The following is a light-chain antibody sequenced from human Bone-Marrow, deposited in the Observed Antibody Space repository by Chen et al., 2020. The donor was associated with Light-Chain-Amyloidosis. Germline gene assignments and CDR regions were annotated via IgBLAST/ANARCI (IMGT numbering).Light chain of an antibody. CDR2: GSS. Sequence: VLTQSPGTLSLSPGEGANLSCRASHTISSNYLTWYQQKFGQAPRLLIYGSSSRATGIPDRFTGSGSGTDFTLTINRLEPEDFAMYYCQQYGTSPLTFGGGTKVEIK. CDR1: HTISSNY. V-gene: IGKV3-20*01. CDR3: QQYGTSPLT. J-gene: IGKJ4*01.